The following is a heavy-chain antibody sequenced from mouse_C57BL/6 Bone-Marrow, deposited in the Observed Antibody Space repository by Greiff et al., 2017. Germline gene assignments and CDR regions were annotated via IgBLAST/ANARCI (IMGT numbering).Heavy chain of an antibody. CDR1: GFTFTDYY. CDR2: INHDGSST. CDR3: AREGGYSDWGFAY. V-gene: IGHV5-16*01. D-gene: IGHD2-12*01. J-gene: IGHJ3*01. Sequence: DVQLVESEAGLVQPGTSMKLSCTASGFTFTDYYMPWVRQVPEKGLEWVANINHDGSSTYYLDHLKSRFIISRDNAKNILYLQMSSLKAEDTATYYCAREGGYSDWGFAYWGQGTLVTVSA.